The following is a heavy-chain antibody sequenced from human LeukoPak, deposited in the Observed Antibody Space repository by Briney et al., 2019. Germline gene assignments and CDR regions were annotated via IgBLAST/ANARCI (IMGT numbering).Heavy chain of an antibody. D-gene: IGHD3-22*01. CDR1: GGSISSYY. CDR3: ARADYYDSSGYFIDWFDP. J-gene: IGHJ5*02. Sequence: SETLSLTCTVSGGSISSYYWSWIRQPPGKGLEWIGYIYYSGSTNYNPSLKSRVTISVDTSKNQFSLKLSSVTAADTAVYYCARADYYDSSGYFIDWFDPWGQGTLVTVSS. CDR2: IYYSGST. V-gene: IGHV4-59*01.